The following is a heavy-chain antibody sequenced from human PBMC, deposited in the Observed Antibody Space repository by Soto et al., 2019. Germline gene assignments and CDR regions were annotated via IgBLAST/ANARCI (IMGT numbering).Heavy chain of an antibody. CDR3: ARENQLLPQGSAFDI. CDR1: GFTFSDYY. J-gene: IGHJ3*02. Sequence: GGSLRLSCAASGFTFSDYYMSWIRQAPGKGLEWVSYISSSGSTIYYADSVKGRFTISRDNAKNSLYLQMNSLRAEDTAVYYCARENQLLPQGSAFDIWGQGTMVTVSS. CDR2: ISSSGSTI. D-gene: IGHD2-2*01. V-gene: IGHV3-11*01.